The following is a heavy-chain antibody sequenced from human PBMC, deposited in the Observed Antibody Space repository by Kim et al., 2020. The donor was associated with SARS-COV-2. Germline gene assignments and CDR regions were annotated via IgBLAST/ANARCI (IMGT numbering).Heavy chain of an antibody. D-gene: IGHD4-17*01. J-gene: IGHJ4*02. V-gene: IGHV3-33*01. CDR3: AREYWDGTVTTTYYFDY. CDR2: IWYDGSNK. CDR1: GFTFSSYG. Sequence: GGSLRLSCAASGFTFSSYGMHWVRQAPGKGLEWVAVIWYDGSNKYYADSVKGRFTISRDNSKNTLYLQMNSLRAEDAAVYYCAREYWDGTVTTTYYFDYWGQGTLVTVSS.